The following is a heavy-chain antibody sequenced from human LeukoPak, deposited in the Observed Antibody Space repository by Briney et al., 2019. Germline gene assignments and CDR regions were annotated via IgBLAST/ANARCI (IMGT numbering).Heavy chain of an antibody. J-gene: IGHJ4*02. D-gene: IGHD3-9*01. Sequence: GGSLRLSCAASGFTVSSNYMSWVRQAPGKGLEWVSVIYSGGSTYNADSVKGRFTISRDNSKNTLYLQMNSLRAEDTAVYYCAKGRYFDWSYCYFDYWGQGTLVTVSS. CDR2: IYSGGST. CDR3: AKGRYFDWSYCYFDY. V-gene: IGHV3-53*01. CDR1: GFTVSSNY.